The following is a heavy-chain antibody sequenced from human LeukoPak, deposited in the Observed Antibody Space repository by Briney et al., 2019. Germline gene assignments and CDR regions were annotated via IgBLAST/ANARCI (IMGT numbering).Heavy chain of an antibody. CDR3: APTGGGFAGAFDI. Sequence: ASVKVSCKASGGTFSSYAISWVQQAPGQGLEWMGRIIPILGIANYAQKFQGRVTITADKSTSTAYMELSSLRSEDTAVYYCAPTGGGFAGAFDIWGQGTMVTVSS. J-gene: IGHJ3*02. V-gene: IGHV1-69*04. CDR1: GGTFSSYA. CDR2: IIPILGIA. D-gene: IGHD3-16*01.